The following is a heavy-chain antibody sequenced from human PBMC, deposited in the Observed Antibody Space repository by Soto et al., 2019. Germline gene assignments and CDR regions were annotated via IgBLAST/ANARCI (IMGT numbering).Heavy chain of an antibody. CDR3: AKDHYDSSGYSVPTWFDP. D-gene: IGHD3-22*01. CDR2: ISYDGSNK. J-gene: IGHJ5*02. V-gene: IGHV3-30*18. Sequence: GGSLTLSCAAWGFAFGSYGMHWVREAPGKGLEWVAVISYDGSNKYYADSVKGRFTISRDNSKNTLYLQMNSLRAEDTAVYYCAKDHYDSSGYSVPTWFDPCGQGTLLTVSS. CDR1: GFAFGSYG.